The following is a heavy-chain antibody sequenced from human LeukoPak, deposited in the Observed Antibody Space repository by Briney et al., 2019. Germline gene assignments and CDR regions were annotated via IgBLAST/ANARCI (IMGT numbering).Heavy chain of an antibody. CDR3: ARDPYVWVPAAILHYYYGMDV. CDR2: INHSGSP. CDR1: GGSFSGYY. Sequence: SETLSLTCAVYGGSFSGYYWSWIRQPPGKGLEWIGEINHSGSPNYNPSLKSRVTISVDTSKNQFSLKLSSVTAADTAVYYCARDPYVWVPAAILHYYYGMDVWGQGTTVTVSS. J-gene: IGHJ6*02. D-gene: IGHD2-2*02. V-gene: IGHV4-34*01.